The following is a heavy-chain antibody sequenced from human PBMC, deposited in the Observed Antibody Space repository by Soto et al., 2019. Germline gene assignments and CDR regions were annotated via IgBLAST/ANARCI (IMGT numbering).Heavy chain of an antibody. Sequence: EVQLVESGGGLIQPGGSLRLACVVSGVFVSSSHMSWARQAPGKGLEWVSVIHSGGDTYYAYSVKGRFTISRDNSKNTLYLQMNSLGVEDTAVYYCARVIRGSYDYWGQGTLVTVSS. CDR3: ARVIRGSYDY. D-gene: IGHD1-26*01. CDR1: GVFVSSSH. J-gene: IGHJ4*02. V-gene: IGHV3-53*01. CDR2: IHSGGDT.